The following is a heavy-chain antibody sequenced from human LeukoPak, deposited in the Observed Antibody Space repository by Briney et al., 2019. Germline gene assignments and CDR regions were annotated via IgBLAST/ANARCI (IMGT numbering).Heavy chain of an antibody. V-gene: IGHV3-23*01. CDR1: GFTFGSFG. D-gene: IGHD3-10*02. CDR2: ITGSTTWT. CDR3: ARELVSSGTGYFDL. J-gene: IGHJ2*01. Sequence: GGSLRLSCEASGFTFGSFGMTWVRQAPGKGLQWVSGITGSTTWTYYAASVKGQFTISRDNSQNTLHLQMNSLRADDTAVYYCARELVSSGTGYFDLWGRGTLVTVSS.